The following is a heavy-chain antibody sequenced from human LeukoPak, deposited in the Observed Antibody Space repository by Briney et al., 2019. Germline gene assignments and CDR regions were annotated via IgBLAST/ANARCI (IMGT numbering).Heavy chain of an antibody. Sequence: GGSLRLSCAASGFTFSSYGMNWVRQAPGKGLEWVSGISGSGGSTYYADSAKGRFTISRDNSKNTLYLQMNSLRAEDTAVYYCAKDSYRYYYDTSGYHYDYWGQGTLVTVSS. J-gene: IGHJ4*02. CDR3: AKDSYRYYYDTSGYHYDY. D-gene: IGHD3-22*01. CDR2: ISGSGGST. CDR1: GFTFSSYG. V-gene: IGHV3-23*01.